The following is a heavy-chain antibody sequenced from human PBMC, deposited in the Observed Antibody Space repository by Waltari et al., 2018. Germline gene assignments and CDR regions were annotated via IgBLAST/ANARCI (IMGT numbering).Heavy chain of an antibody. Sequence: EVQLVESGGGLVQPGGSLRLSCAASGFIFSSYWRHWVRQAPGKGLVSVSQINTDGSITSYADSVKGRFTISRDNAKNTLFLQMNSLRAEDTAVYYCVLYSSTFLGDCWGQGNLVTVSS. V-gene: IGHV3-74*01. J-gene: IGHJ4*02. CDR3: VLYSSTFLGDC. D-gene: IGHD6-13*01. CDR1: GFIFSSYW. CDR2: INTDGSIT.